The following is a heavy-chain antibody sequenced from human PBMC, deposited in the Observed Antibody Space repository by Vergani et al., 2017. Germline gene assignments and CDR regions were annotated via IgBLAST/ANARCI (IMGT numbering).Heavy chain of an antibody. CDR3: AKAGSVTSGSLQYNFYMDV. V-gene: IGHV3-30*18. Sequence: QVQLAESGGGRVQPGRSLRLSCAASGFSFSSHAIHWVRQAPGKGLEWVAVISNDGSKKYYADSVKGRVNIARDNSKNTLDLQMNSLRTQDTAVYYCAKAGSVTSGSLQYNFYMDVWGKGTTVTVS. CDR1: GFSFSSHA. CDR2: ISNDGSKK. J-gene: IGHJ6*03. D-gene: IGHD3-10*01.